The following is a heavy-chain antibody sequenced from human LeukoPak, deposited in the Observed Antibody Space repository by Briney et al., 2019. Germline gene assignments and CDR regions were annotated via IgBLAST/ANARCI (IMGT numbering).Heavy chain of an antibody. CDR1: GFTFSNAW. V-gene: IGHV3-15*01. CDR2: IKSKTDGGTT. J-gene: IGHJ4*02. D-gene: IGHD3-22*01. Sequence: GGSLRLSCAASGFTFSNAWMSWVRQAPGKGLEWVGRIKSKTDGGTTDYAAPVKGRFTISRDDSKNTLYLQMNSLKTEDTAVYYCTTDRVLVVAPNDYWGRGTLVMVSS. CDR3: TTDRVLVVAPNDY.